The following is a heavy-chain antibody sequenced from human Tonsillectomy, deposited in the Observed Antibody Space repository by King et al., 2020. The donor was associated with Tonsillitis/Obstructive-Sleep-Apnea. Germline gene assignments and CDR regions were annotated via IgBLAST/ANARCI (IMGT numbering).Heavy chain of an antibody. Sequence: QLVQSGAEVKKPGASVKVSCKASGYTFTSYGITWVRQAPGQGLDWMGWISTYNGNTNYAQNLQGRVTMTTDTSTRTAYMELRSLRSDDTAVYYCARAKVYDYWTGYYPTDWGQGTLVPVSS. D-gene: IGHD3-3*01. CDR3: ARAKVYDYWTGYYPTD. CDR2: ISTYNGNT. V-gene: IGHV1-18*01. J-gene: IGHJ4*02. CDR1: GYTFTSYG.